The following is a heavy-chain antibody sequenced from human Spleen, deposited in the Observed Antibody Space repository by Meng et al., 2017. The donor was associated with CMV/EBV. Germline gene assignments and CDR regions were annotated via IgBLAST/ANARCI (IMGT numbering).Heavy chain of an antibody. CDR3: ARGILATVDY. Sequence: SCEASGYTFSTYAMNWVRQAPRQGLEWIGRINTNTGNTTYAQGFTGRFVFSLDTSVSTAYLQINSLKAGDTAVYYCARGILATVDYWGQGTLVTVSS. CDR1: GYTFSTYA. CDR2: INTNTGNT. J-gene: IGHJ4*02. D-gene: IGHD5-12*01. V-gene: IGHV7-4-1*02.